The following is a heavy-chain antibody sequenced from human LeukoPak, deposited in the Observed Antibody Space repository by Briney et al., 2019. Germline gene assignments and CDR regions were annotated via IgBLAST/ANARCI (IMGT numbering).Heavy chain of an antibody. D-gene: IGHD3-9*01. V-gene: IGHV4-39*07. J-gene: IGHJ4*02. Sequence: SETLSLTCTVSGGSISSSSYYWGWIRQPPGKGLEWIGSIYYSGSTYYNPSLKSRVTISVDTSKNQFSLKLSSVTAADTAVYYCARAYYDILTGYYRVADYYFDYWGQGTLVTVSS. CDR3: ARAYYDILTGYYRVADYYFDY. CDR1: GGSISSSSYY. CDR2: IYYSGST.